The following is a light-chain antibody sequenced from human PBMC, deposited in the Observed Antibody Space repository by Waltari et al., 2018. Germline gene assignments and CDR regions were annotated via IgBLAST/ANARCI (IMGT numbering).Light chain of an antibody. V-gene: IGLV1-51*01. CDR1: SSNIGNYL. CDR3: ATWDNSLTAVV. CDR2: DHY. Sequence: QSVLTQPPSVSAAPGQKVTISCSGSSSNIGNYLVSWYHQLPGATPKLLIYDHYKRPSGIPDRFSASKSGPSATVDITGLQIGDEADYYCATWDNSLTAVVFGGGTKLTVL. J-gene: IGLJ3*02.